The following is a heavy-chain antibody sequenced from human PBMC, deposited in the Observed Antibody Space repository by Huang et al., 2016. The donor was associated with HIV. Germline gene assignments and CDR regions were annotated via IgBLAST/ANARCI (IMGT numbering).Heavy chain of an antibody. CDR1: GGSIRSDNYY. Sequence: QLQLQESGPGLVKPSETLSLTCTVSGGSIRSDNYYWGWIRQPPGKGLVWIGSIYYSWSTYYNPSLKSRVTITVDTSKNQFSLKMRSVTAAYTAVYYCARLPGSITMIRGVITDPYWGQGTLVTVSS. D-gene: IGHD3-10*01. CDR3: ARLPGSITMIRGVITDPY. V-gene: IGHV4-39*01. J-gene: IGHJ4*02. CDR2: IYYSWST.